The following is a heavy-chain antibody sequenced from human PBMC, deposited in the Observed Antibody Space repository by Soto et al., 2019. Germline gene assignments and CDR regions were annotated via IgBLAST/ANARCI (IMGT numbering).Heavy chain of an antibody. D-gene: IGHD6-13*01. Sequence: VGFLRLSCAASGFTFSSYAMSWVRQAPGKGLEWVSTISGSGGTTYYADSVKGRFTISRDNSKNTLYLQMNSLRVEDTALYYCAKDGGTIAAADFDYWGQGTLVTVSS. V-gene: IGHV3-23*01. J-gene: IGHJ4*02. CDR1: GFTFSSYA. CDR3: AKDGGTIAAADFDY. CDR2: ISGSGGTT.